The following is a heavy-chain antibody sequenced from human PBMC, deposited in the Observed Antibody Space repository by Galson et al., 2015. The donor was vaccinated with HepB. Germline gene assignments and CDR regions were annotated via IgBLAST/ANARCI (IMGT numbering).Heavy chain of an antibody. CDR1: GYTFTSYG. J-gene: IGHJ6*03. CDR2: ISAYNGNT. V-gene: IGHV1-18*01. D-gene: IGHD3-3*01. CDR3: AREGDYDFWSGRYYYYYMDV. Sequence: SVKVSCKASGYTFTSYGISWVRQAPGQGLEWMGWISAYNGNTNYAQKLQGRVTMTTDTSTSTAYMELRSLRSDDTAVYYCAREGDYDFWSGRYYYYYMDVWGKGTTVTVSS.